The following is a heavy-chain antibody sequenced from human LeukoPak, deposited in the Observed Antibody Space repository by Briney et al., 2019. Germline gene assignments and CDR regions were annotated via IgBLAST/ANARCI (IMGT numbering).Heavy chain of an antibody. CDR2: ISSGSSYI. CDR3: ARDWDYGMDV. J-gene: IGHJ6*02. D-gene: IGHD3-16*01. CDR1: GFTFRTQS. Sequence: GGSLRLSCAASGFTFRTQSMNWVRQAPGKGLEWVSSISSGSSYIYYADSVKGRFTISRDNAKNSLYLQMNSLRAEDTAVYYCARDWDYGMDVWGQGTTVTVSS. V-gene: IGHV3-21*01.